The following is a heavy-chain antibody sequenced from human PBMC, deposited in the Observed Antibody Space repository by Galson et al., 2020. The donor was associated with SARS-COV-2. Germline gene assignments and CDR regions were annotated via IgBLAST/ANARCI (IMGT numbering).Heavy chain of an antibody. Sequence: GESLKISCKGSGYRFTSYWIGWVRQMPGKGLEWMGNIYPGDSDTRYSPSFQGQVTISADKSLSTAYLQWSSLKASDTAMYYCARGARIVVVTGANWFGAWGQGSLVTVAS. D-gene: IGHD2-21*02. V-gene: IGHV5-51*01. CDR3: ARGARIVVVTGANWFGA. CDR2: IYPGDSDT. J-gene: IGHJ5*02. CDR1: GYRFTSYW.